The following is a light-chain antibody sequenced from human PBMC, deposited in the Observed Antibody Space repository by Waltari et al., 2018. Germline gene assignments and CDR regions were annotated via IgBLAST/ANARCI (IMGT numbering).Light chain of an antibody. CDR1: SSDVGSYNR. Sequence: QSALTQPPSVSGSPGQSVTISCTGTSSDVGSYNRVSWYQQPPGTAPKLMIYEVSNRPSGVPVRFSGSKSGNTASLTISGLQAEDEADYYCSSYTSSSTDVVFGGGTKLTVL. CDR2: EVS. V-gene: IGLV2-18*02. J-gene: IGLJ2*01. CDR3: SSYTSSSTDVV.